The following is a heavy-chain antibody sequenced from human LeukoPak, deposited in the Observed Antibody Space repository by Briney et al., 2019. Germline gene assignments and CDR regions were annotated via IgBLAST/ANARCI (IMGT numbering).Heavy chain of an antibody. D-gene: IGHD3-22*01. Sequence: SVKVSCKASGGTFSSYAISWVRQAPGQGLEWMGRIIPIFGIANYAQKFQGRATITADKSTSTAYMELSSLRSEDTAVYYCASGYYDSSGYSDYWGQGTLVTVSS. CDR2: IIPIFGIA. CDR1: GGTFSSYA. V-gene: IGHV1-69*04. J-gene: IGHJ4*02. CDR3: ASGYYDSSGYSDY.